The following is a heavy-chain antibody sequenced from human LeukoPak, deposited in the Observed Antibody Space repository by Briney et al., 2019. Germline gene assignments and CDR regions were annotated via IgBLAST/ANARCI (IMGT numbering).Heavy chain of an antibody. CDR2: ISYDGSNK. V-gene: IGHV3-30-3*01. CDR3: ARGPQTGNSQWLVDVWFDP. Sequence: GSLRLSCAASGFTFSSYAMHWVRQAPGKGLEWVAVISYDGSNKYYADSVKGRFTISRDNSKNTLYLQMNSLKASDTAMYYCARGPQTGNSQWLVDVWFDPWGQGTLVTVSS. CDR1: GFTFSSYA. J-gene: IGHJ5*02. D-gene: IGHD6-19*01.